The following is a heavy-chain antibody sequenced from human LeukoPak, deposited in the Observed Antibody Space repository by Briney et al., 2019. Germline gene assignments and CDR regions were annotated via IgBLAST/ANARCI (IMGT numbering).Heavy chain of an antibody. CDR2: IFHSGST. CDR1: GGSVSTGSYY. V-gene: IGHV4-61*10. CDR3: ARGAWFDP. Sequence: SETLSLTCTLSGGSVSTGSYYWSWIRQPAGKGLEWIGRIFHSGSTNYNPSLKSRVIMSVDTSKNQFSLKLTSVTAADTAVYYCARGAWFDPWGLGTLVTVSS. J-gene: IGHJ5*02.